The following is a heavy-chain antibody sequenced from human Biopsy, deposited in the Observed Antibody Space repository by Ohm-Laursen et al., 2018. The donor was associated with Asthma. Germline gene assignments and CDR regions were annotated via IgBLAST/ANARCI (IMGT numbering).Heavy chain of an antibody. V-gene: IGHV3-30*18. CDR3: AKDVFPGWELRRGPDY. CDR2: ISFDGSNK. D-gene: IGHD1-26*01. Sequence: LRLSCAASGFTFSNYGMHWVRQAPGKGLDWVAVISFDGSNKNYTDSVKGRFTISRDNSRNTLHLQMNSLGAEDTAVYYCAKDVFPGWELRRGPDYWGQGTLVTVSS. J-gene: IGHJ4*02. CDR1: GFTFSNYG.